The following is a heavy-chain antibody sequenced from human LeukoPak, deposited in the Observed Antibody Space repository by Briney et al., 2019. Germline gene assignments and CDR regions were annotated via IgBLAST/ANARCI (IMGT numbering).Heavy chain of an antibody. Sequence: SETLSLTCIVSGGSISSSIYYGAWVRQPPGKGLEWIGTVFYNGATQYSPSLRSRVTISIDTSTNQFSLKLSSVTAADTAVYYCARDGGGKALDYWGQGTLVTVSS. CDR2: VFYNGAT. J-gene: IGHJ4*02. D-gene: IGHD4-23*01. CDR3: ARDGGGKALDY. V-gene: IGHV4-39*07. CDR1: GGSISSSIYY.